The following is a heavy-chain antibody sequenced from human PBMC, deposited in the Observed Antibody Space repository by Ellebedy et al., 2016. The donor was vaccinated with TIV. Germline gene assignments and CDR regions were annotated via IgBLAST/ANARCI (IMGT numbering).Heavy chain of an antibody. D-gene: IGHD3-10*01. Sequence: GESLKIPCAAPGFTFSSYAMSWVRQAPGKGLEWVANIKQDGSEKWYVDSVKGRFTISRDNAKNSLYLQMSSLRAEDTAVYYCARDQGWAYPGSTRFDYWGQGTLVTVSS. CDR3: ARDQGWAYPGSTRFDY. J-gene: IGHJ4*03. CDR1: GFTFSSYA. CDR2: IKQDGSEK. V-gene: IGHV3-7*01.